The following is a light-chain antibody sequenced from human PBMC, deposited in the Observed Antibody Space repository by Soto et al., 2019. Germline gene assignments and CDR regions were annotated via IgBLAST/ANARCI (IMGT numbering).Light chain of an antibody. V-gene: IGKV3-15*01. CDR1: QSVSGN. Sequence: EIVMTQSPATLSVSAGEKATLSCRASQSVSGNLAWYQQRPGQAPRLLIYGASTRATGIPARFSGSGSGTEFTLTISSLQSEDFAVYYCQQYNNWPPLTFGGGTKVEIK. J-gene: IGKJ4*01. CDR3: QQYNNWPPLT. CDR2: GAS.